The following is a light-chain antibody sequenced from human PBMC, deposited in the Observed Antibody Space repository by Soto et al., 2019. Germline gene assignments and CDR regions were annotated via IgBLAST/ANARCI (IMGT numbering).Light chain of an antibody. Sequence: EGVTTQSPATLSVSPGERATLSCRASQNVDGDLGWYQQKPGQAPRLLIYRTSTRANGTPVRFSGSGSGTEFTLTISSLQSEDFAVYYCQEYNGRSSFGQGTKVEIK. J-gene: IGKJ1*01. CDR1: QNVDGD. CDR3: QEYNGRSS. CDR2: RTS. V-gene: IGKV3-15*01.